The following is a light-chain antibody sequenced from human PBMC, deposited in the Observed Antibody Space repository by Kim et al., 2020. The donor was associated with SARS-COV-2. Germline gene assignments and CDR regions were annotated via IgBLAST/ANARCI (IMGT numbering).Light chain of an antibody. J-gene: IGLJ1*01. Sequence: GQSVTISCTGTTNDVGGYNFVSWYQQHPGKAPKLMIYDVSKRPSGVPDRFSGSKSGNTASLTISGLQPEDEADYYCCSYSGSYTYVFGSGTKVTVL. CDR1: TNDVGGYNF. V-gene: IGLV2-11*03. CDR3: CSYSGSYTYV. CDR2: DVS.